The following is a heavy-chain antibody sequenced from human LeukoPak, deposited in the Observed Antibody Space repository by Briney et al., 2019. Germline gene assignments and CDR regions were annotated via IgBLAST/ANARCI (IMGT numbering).Heavy chain of an antibody. CDR2: INHSGST. V-gene: IGHV4-34*01. CDR1: GESFSGYY. CDR3: ARGRRVNYGSGSYYSS. Sequence: TSETLSLTCAVYGESFSGYYWSWIRQPPGKGLEWIGEINHSGSTNYNPSLKSRVTISVDTSKNQFSLKLSSVTAADTAVYYCARGRRVNYGSGSYYSSWGQGTLVTVSA. D-gene: IGHD3-10*01. J-gene: IGHJ1*01.